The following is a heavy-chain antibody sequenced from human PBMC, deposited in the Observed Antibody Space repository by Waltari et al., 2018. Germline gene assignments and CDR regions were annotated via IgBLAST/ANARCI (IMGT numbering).Heavy chain of an antibody. D-gene: IGHD3-3*01. CDR1: GGPFRGYY. Sequence: QVQLQQWGAGLLKPSETLPLTCVAYGGPFRGYYWSWIRQAPGKGLEWIGEINQSGRTNYNPSLKSRVTISIDTSKKQFSLKVRSVTAADTAVYYCAKANTIFGVVRTWYYMDVWGKGTTVTVSS. J-gene: IGHJ6*03. V-gene: IGHV4-34*01. CDR3: AKANTIFGVVRTWYYMDV. CDR2: INQSGRT.